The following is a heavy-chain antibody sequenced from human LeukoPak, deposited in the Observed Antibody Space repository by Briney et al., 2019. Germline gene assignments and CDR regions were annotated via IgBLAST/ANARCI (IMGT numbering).Heavy chain of an antibody. D-gene: IGHD3-16*02. CDR2: INNSGGT. J-gene: IGHJ3*02. CDR3: ARLPTDDYDYVWGSYRSRPFDI. CDR1: GGSFSGYY. Sequence: SETLSLTCAVYGGSFSGYYWSWVRQPPGKGLEWMGEINNSGGTNYNPSPKSRATISVDTSKNQFSLKLSSVTAADTAVYYCARLPTDDYDYVWGSYRSRPFDIWGRGTMVTVSS. V-gene: IGHV4-34*01.